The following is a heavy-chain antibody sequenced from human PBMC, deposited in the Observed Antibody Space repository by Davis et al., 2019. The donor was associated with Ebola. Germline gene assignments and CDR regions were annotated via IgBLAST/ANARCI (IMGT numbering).Heavy chain of an antibody. D-gene: IGHD3-10*01. J-gene: IGHJ6*04. CDR3: VRSRFGGFHREYYYGMDV. CDR1: GFTVDGSY. Sequence: GGSLRLSCAASGFTVDGSYMTWVRQAPGTGLGWVSVTYSADATYYADSVKGRFTISRDNSKNTLDLQMNSLRVDDTAVYYCVRSRFGGFHREYYYGMDVWGKGTTVIVSS. CDR2: TYSADAT. V-gene: IGHV3-53*01.